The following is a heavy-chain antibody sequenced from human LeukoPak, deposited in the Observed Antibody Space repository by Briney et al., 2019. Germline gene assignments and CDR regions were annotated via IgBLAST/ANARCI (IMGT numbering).Heavy chain of an antibody. CDR2: IYHSGST. D-gene: IGHD3-9*01. J-gene: IGHJ4*02. Sequence: PSETLSLTCTVSGYSISSGYYWGWIRQPPGKGLEWIGSIYHSGSTYYNPSLKSRVTISVDTSKNQFSLKLSSVTAADTAVYYCARAPTRYYDILTGYYFDYWGQGTLVTVSS. CDR1: GYSISSGYY. CDR3: ARAPTRYYDILTGYYFDY. V-gene: IGHV4-38-2*02.